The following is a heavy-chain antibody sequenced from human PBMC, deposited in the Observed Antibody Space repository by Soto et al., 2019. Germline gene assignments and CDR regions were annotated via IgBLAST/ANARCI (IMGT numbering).Heavy chain of an antibody. J-gene: IGHJ4*02. CDR3: ARDRSRELLRDPDY. V-gene: IGHV3-30*04. CDR2: ISYDGSNK. D-gene: IGHD1-26*01. Sequence: GGSLRLSCAASGFTFSSYAMHWVRQAPGKGLEWVAVISYDGSNKYYADSVKGRFTISRDNSKNTLYLQMNSLRAEDTAVYYCARDRSRELLRDPDYWGQGTLVTVSS. CDR1: GFTFSSYA.